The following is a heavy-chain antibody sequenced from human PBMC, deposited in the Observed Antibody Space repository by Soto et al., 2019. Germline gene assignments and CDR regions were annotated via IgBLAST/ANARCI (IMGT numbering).Heavy chain of an antibody. J-gene: IGHJ4*02. D-gene: IGHD6-19*01. Sequence: VQLVESGGGVVQPGRSLRLSCAASGFTFSDYAMHWVRQAPGKGLEWVAVVSHDGRNTHYADSVKGRFTISRVSSKTTVSLEMTSQRAEATAVYYCAKWGLQWLVTSVFNYWAQGALVTVSS. CDR3: AKWGLQWLVTSVFNY. CDR1: GFTFSDYA. CDR2: VSHDGRNT. V-gene: IGHV3-30*18.